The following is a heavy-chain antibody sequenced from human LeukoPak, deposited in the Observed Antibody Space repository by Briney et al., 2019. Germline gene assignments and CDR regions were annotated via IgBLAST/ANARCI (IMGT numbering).Heavy chain of an antibody. CDR3: AKGRGVYCSSTSCYRYFDY. V-gene: IGHV3-21*04. CDR2: ISSSSSYI. D-gene: IGHD2-2*01. Sequence: GGSLRLSCAASGFTFSSYSMNWVRQAPGKGLEWVSSISSSSSYIYYADSVKGRFTISRDNSKNTLYLQMNSLRAEDTAVYYCAKGRGVYCSSTSCYRYFDYWGQGTLVTVSS. CDR1: GFTFSSYS. J-gene: IGHJ4*02.